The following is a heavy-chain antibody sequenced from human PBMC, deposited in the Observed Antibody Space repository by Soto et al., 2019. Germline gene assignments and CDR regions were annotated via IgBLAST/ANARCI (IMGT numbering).Heavy chain of an antibody. J-gene: IGHJ6*02. CDR1: GFTFSDYA. CDR3: ARPAATVILYSGIDV. CDR2: ISFDGSNE. Sequence: PGGSLRLSWAASGFTFSDYAMHWVRQAPGKGLEWVAIISFDGSNEHYADSVQGRFTISRDNSENTLYLQMNSLRADDTAVYYCARPAATVILYSGIDVWGQGTTVPVS. D-gene: IGHD4-17*01. V-gene: IGHV3-30-3*01.